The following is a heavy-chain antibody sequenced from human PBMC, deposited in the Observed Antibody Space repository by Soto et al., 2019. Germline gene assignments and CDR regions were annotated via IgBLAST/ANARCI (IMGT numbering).Heavy chain of an antibody. Sequence: PSETLSLTCTVSGGSITSYYWSWIRQPPGKGLEFIGYIYYSGSTNYNPSLQSRVTISLDTAKNQFSLKLNSVTAADTAVYYCASLNYDILTGYYAFDIWGQGTMVTVSS. D-gene: IGHD3-9*01. CDR1: GGSITSYY. J-gene: IGHJ3*02. CDR3: ASLNYDILTGYYAFDI. CDR2: IYYSGST. V-gene: IGHV4-59*01.